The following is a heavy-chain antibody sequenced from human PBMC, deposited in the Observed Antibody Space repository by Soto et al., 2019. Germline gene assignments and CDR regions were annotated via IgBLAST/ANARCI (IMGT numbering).Heavy chain of an antibody. V-gene: IGHV4-39*07. D-gene: IGHD3-16*01. CDR3: ARDRVMLTFGGASEEWGIDS. J-gene: IGHJ4*02. Sequence: SETLSLTCIVSGGSISSSSHYWGWIRQPPGKGLEWIGSIYNSGSTYYNPSLKSRVTISVDTSKKQFSLKLNSVTAADTAVYYCARDRVMLTFGGASEEWGIDSWGQGTLVTVSS. CDR1: GGSISSSSHY. CDR2: IYNSGST.